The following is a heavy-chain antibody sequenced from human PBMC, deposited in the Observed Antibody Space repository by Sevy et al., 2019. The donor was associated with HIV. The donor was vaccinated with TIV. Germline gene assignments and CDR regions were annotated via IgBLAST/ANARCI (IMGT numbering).Heavy chain of an antibody. J-gene: IGHJ4*02. CDR1: GYTLTGFS. D-gene: IGHD3-22*01. Sequence: ASVKVSCKVSGYTLTGFSMHWVRQAPGKGLEWMATFDPEDDETIYAQKFQGRVTMTEDTSTETAYMELSSLRSEDTAVYYCATTKDYYDSSAYPFDYWGQVTLVTVSS. CDR3: ATTKDYYDSSAYPFDY. V-gene: IGHV1-24*01. CDR2: FDPEDDET.